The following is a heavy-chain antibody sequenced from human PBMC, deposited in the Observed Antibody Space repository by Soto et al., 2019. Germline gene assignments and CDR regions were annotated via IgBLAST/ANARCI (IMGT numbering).Heavy chain of an antibody. CDR2: ISSSSSVI. D-gene: IGHD2-21*01. V-gene: IGHV3-48*04. CDR1: GFTFSTYS. J-gene: IGHJ3*02. CDR3: ARYLIIPRSFDI. Sequence: GGSLRLSCSVSGFTFSTYSMAWIRQAPGKGLEWLSYISSSSSVIYYADSVKGRITVSRDNGKNALILQMHSLRADDTAVYYCARYLIIPRSFDIWAKGQRSPSPQ.